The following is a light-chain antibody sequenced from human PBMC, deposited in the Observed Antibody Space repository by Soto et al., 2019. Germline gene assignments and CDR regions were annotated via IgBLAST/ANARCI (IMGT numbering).Light chain of an antibody. V-gene: IGKV3-11*01. Sequence: VLTQSPATLSLSPGERAILSCRASQSIHTSLAWYQQKPGQPPRLVVYDSTLRANGVPDRFGGSRSGTEFTLTINNLEPEDFAVYYCQQRNVWPPITFGQGTRLEI. CDR3: QQRNVWPPIT. CDR2: DST. J-gene: IGKJ5*01. CDR1: QSIHTS.